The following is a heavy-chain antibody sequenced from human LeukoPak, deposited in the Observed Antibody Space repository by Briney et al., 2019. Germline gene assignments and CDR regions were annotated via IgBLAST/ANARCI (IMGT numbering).Heavy chain of an antibody. CDR3: ARRSGIAVAGAFDY. CDR2: IYSGGST. Sequence: PGGSLRLSCAASGLTVSSNSMSWVRQAPGKGLEWVSFIYSGGSTYYADSVKGRFTISRDNSKNTLYLQMNSLRADDTAVYYCARRSGIAVAGAFDYWGQGTLVTVSS. CDR1: GLTVSSNS. V-gene: IGHV3-53*01. J-gene: IGHJ4*02. D-gene: IGHD6-19*01.